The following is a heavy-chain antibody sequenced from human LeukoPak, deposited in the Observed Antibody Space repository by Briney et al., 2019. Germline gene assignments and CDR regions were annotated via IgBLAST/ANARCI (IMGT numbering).Heavy chain of an antibody. CDR1: GGSISSNSYY. Sequence: PSETLSLTCTVSGGSISSNSYYWGWIRRPPGKGLEWIGSIYSSGSTYYNPSLKSRVTISVDTSKNQISLKLTSVTAADTAVYYCARLPNRGVFDYWGQGTLVTVSS. J-gene: IGHJ4*02. CDR3: ARLPNRGVFDY. D-gene: IGHD3-10*01. V-gene: IGHV4-39*01. CDR2: IYSSGST.